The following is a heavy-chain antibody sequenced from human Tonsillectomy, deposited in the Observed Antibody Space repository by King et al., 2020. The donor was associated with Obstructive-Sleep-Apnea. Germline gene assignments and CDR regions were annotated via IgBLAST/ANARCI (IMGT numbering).Heavy chain of an antibody. CDR2: MNTNSGIS. D-gene: IGHD2-2*01. CDR1: GYTFSSAD. Sequence: QLVQSGAEVKKPGASVKVSCKASGYTFSSADINWVRQATGQGLEWMGWMNTNSGISGYVQKFQGRVTMTRDPSIRTAYLELRTSGSEATAVYYCAGGSSRIFDIWGQGPLVTVSS. V-gene: IGHV1-8*01. J-gene: IGHJ4*02. CDR3: AGGSSRIFDI.